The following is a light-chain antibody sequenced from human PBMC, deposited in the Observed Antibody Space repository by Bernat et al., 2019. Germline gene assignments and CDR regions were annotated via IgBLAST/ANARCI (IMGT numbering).Light chain of an antibody. Sequence: AIRMTQSPSSFSASTGDRVTISCRASQGISSYLAWYQQKPGKASKLLIYAASTLQSGVPSRFSGSGSGTDFSLTITCLQSEDFAIYYCQQYYSYPYTFGQGTTLEI. CDR3: QQYYSYPYT. CDR1: QGISSY. J-gene: IGKJ2*01. V-gene: IGKV1-8*01. CDR2: AAS.